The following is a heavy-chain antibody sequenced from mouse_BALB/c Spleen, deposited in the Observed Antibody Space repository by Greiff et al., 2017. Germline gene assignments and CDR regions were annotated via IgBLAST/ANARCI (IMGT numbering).Heavy chain of an antibody. J-gene: IGHJ4*01. V-gene: IGHV5-12-2*01. CDR2: ISNGGGST. Sequence: EVHLVESGGGLVQPGGSLKLSCAASGFTFSSYTMSWVRQTPEKRLEWVAYISNGGGSTYYPDTVKGRFTISRDNAKNTLYLQMSSLKSEDTAMYYCARHGDYYGNSYAMDYWGQGTSVTVSS. D-gene: IGHD2-1*01. CDR3: ARHGDYYGNSYAMDY. CDR1: GFTFSSYT.